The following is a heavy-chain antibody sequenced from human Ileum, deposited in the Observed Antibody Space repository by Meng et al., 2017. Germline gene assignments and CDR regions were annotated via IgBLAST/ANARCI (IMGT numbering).Heavy chain of an antibody. J-gene: IGHJ6*02. Sequence: GPLRLSCTASGFTFADYAMSWFRQAPGKGLEWVGFIRSKAHGETTEHAACVKGRFAISRDDSIGIGCLQMNSLKTEDTAVYYCTRVPYSSSRYGQDFYYYGRDVWGQGTTVTVSS. V-gene: IGHV3-49*03. CDR2: IRSKAHGETT. CDR3: TRVPYSSSRYGQDFYYYGRDV. CDR1: GFTFADYA. D-gene: IGHD6-13*01.